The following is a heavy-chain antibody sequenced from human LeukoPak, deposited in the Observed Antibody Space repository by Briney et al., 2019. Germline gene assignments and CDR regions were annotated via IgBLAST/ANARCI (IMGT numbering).Heavy chain of an antibody. V-gene: IGHV3-7*01. CDR1: GFTFSSYW. J-gene: IGHJ6*03. Sequence: PGGSLRLSCAASGFTFSSYWMSWVRQAPGKGLEWVANIKQDGSERYYVDSVMGRFTISRDNAKNSLYLQMNSLRTEDTAVYYCAPQPGYYYNMDVWGKGTTVSVSS. CDR2: IKQDGSER. D-gene: IGHD6-13*01. CDR3: APQPGYYYNMDV.